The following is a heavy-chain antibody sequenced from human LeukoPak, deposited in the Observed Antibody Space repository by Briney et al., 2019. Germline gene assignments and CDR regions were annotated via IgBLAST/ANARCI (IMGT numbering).Heavy chain of an antibody. CDR1: GYTFTDYY. V-gene: IGHV1-2*02. J-gene: IGHJ4*02. CDR3: ARGGVTIYRGVDY. Sequence: GASVKVSCTASGYTFTDYYIHWVRQAPGQGLEWMGWISPSSGATNYAQKFQGRVTMTRDTSISTAYMELNRLGSDDTAFYYCARGGVTIYRGVDYWGQGTLVTVSS. D-gene: IGHD3-10*01. CDR2: ISPSSGAT.